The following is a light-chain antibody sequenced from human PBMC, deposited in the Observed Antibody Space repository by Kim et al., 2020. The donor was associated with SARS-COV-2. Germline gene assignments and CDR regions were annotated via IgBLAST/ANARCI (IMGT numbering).Light chain of an antibody. J-gene: IGKJ2*01. CDR2: GAS. V-gene: IGKV3-20*01. CDR3: QQYTESSFT. Sequence: EVVLTQSPGTLSLSPGERATLSCRASQSVYSGYFGWYQQKPGQAPRLPIYGASNRATGIPDRFSGSGSGTDFSLTISRLEPEDFAVYYCQQYTESSFTFGQGTKLEI. CDR1: QSVYSGY.